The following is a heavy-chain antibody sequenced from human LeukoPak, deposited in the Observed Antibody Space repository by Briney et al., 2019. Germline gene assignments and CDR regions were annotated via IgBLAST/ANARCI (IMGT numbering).Heavy chain of an antibody. CDR1: GGSISSSNW. CDR2: IYHSGST. V-gene: IGHV4-4*02. J-gene: IGHJ3*02. CDR3: ARQVRNSSGQGDAFDI. Sequence: PSETLSLTCAVSGGSISSSNWWSWVRQPPGKGLEWIGEIYHSGSTNYNPSLKSRVTISVDKSKNQFSLKLSSVTAADTAVYYCARQVRNSSGQGDAFDIWGQGTMVTVSS. D-gene: IGHD6-19*01.